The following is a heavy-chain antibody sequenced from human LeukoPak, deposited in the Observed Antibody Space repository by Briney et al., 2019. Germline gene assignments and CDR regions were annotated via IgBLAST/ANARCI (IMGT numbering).Heavy chain of an antibody. CDR3: AKSRIWSYSAPNEDAFDI. J-gene: IGHJ3*02. V-gene: IGHV3-30*18. CDR2: ISYDGSNK. Sequence: PGGSLRLSCAASGFTFSSFGMHWVRQAPGKGLEWVAFISYDGSNKYYADSVKGRFTISRDNSKNTLYLQMNSLRAEDTAVYYCAKSRIWSYSAPNEDAFDIWGQGTMVTVS. D-gene: IGHD1-26*01. CDR1: GFTFSSFG.